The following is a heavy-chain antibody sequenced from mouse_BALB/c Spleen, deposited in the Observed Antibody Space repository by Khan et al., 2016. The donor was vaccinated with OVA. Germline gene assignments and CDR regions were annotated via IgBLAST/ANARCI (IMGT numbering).Heavy chain of an antibody. CDR3: AREEVRGVAMDY. D-gene: IGHD2-14*01. V-gene: IGHV1S56*01. Sequence: QGQLQQSGPELVKPGALVKISFKASGYTFTSYDIHWVRQRPGQGLEWFGWINPVNGSTESNEKFKGKATLTADKSSSTAYMQLSSLTAEVSAVYFCAREEVRGVAMDYWGQGTSVTVSA. J-gene: IGHJ4*01. CDR2: INPVNGST. CDR1: GYTFTSYD.